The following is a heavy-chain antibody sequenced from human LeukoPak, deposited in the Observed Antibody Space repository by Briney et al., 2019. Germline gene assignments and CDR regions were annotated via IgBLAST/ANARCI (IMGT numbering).Heavy chain of an antibody. CDR3: AREDRVGATTGSDH. J-gene: IGHJ4*02. Sequence: SETLSLTCTVSGGSISSSSYYWGWIRQPPGKGLQWTGTIYYNGATQYNPSLKSRVTISVDTYKNQFSLKLTSVTAADTAVYYCAREDRVGATTGSDHWGQGTLVTVSS. D-gene: IGHD1-26*01. CDR2: IYYNGAT. V-gene: IGHV4-39*01. CDR1: GGSISSSSYY.